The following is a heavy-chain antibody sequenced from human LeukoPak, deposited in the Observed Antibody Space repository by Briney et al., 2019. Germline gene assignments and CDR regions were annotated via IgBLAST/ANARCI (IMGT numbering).Heavy chain of an antibody. D-gene: IGHD4-17*01. Sequence: GGSLRLSCAASGFTFSTYAMSWVRQAPGKGLEWVSGISGSGGSTYNADSVKGRFSISRDNSKNSLYLQMNSLRTEDTALYYCAKDIYGDYVLSSKSYGMDVWGQGTTVTVSS. CDR1: GFTFSTYA. V-gene: IGHV3-23*01. CDR3: AKDIYGDYVLSSKSYGMDV. J-gene: IGHJ6*02. CDR2: ISGSGGST.